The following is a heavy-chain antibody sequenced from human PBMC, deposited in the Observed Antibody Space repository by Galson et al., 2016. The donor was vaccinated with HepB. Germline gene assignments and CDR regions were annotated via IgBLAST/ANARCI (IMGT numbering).Heavy chain of an antibody. V-gene: IGHV3-30-3*01. CDR1: GFTFSSYA. D-gene: IGHD4-11*01. CDR3: ARDQSDYINYWFDP. CDR2: IAYDGSNK. J-gene: IGHJ5*02. Sequence: SLRLSCAASGFTFSSYAMHWVRQAPVKGLEWVAVIAYDGSNKYYADSVKGRFTISRDNSKNTLYLQMNSLRAEDTAVYYCARDQSDYINYWFDPWGPGTLVTVSS.